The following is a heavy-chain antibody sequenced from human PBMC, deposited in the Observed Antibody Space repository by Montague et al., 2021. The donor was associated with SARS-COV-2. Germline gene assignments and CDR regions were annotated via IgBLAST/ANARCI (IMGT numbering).Heavy chain of an antibody. V-gene: IGHV4-39*01. Sequence: ETLSLTCTVSGGSISSSYYYWGWIRQPPGKGLVWFMCISYSGSTYYNPSLKGPVTISVNTSKHQFSLRLSSVTAADTAVYYGACVASSGWYASCYFDYWGQGTLVTVSS. CDR1: GGSISSSYYY. CDR2: ISYSGST. CDR3: ACVASSGWYASCYFDY. J-gene: IGHJ4*01. D-gene: IGHD6-19*01.